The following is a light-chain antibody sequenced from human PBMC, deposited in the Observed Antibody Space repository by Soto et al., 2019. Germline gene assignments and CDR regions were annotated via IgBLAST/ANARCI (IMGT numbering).Light chain of an antibody. Sequence: QTVVTQEPAFSVSPGGTVTLTCGLTSGSVSTTYYPSWYQQTPGQAPRTLIYTTNTRSSGVSDRFSGSILGNKAALTITGAQADDESHYYCVLYMGSGISVFGGGTKLTVL. CDR3: VLYMGSGISV. CDR2: TTN. V-gene: IGLV8-61*01. CDR1: SGSVSTTYY. J-gene: IGLJ3*02.